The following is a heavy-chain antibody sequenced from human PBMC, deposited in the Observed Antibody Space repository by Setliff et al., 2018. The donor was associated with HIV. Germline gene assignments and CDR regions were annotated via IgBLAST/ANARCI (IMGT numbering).Heavy chain of an antibody. CDR1: GFAFSTFD. V-gene: IGHV3-23*01. CDR3: AKPTPGLYPRSFDV. J-gene: IGHJ3*01. Sequence: PGGSLSLSCAAYGFAFSTFDMSWVRQAQGKGPEWVAAVGVGGYDTFYTDSVRGRFAVSRDDSNNRLYLEMTALRDDDTAIYYCAKPTPGLYPRSFDVWGQGTMVTVSS. D-gene: IGHD1-1*01. CDR2: VGVGGYDT.